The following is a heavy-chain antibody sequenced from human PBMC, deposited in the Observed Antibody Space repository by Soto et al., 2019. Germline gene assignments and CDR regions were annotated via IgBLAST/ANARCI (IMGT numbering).Heavy chain of an antibody. V-gene: IGHV5-51*01. D-gene: IGHD3-9*01. J-gene: IGHJ6*02. CDR1: GYIFHTYW. Sequence: GESLKISCKGSGYIFHTYWIAWVRQMPGKGLEWMGFIYPHDSDTRYNPSFRRQVTISADKSINTANLQWTPLKASDTAIYYSASPTQFDCGMEVWGQGTTVTVSS. CDR3: ASPTQFDCGMEV. CDR2: IYPHDSDT.